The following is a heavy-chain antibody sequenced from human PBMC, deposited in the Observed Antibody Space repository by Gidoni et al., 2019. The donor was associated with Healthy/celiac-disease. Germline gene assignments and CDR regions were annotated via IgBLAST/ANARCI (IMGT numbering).Heavy chain of an antibody. Sequence: QVQLVESGGGVVQPGRSLRLSCPASGFTFNSYSMHWVRQAPGKGLECVALISYDGSNKFYADSVKGRFTISRDNSKNTLYLQMNSLRPEDTAVYYCAREEVSYDSVWGNFFFDYWGQGTLVTVSS. CDR2: ISYDGSNK. CDR3: AREEVSYDSVWGNFFFDY. V-gene: IGHV3-30-3*01. J-gene: IGHJ4*02. CDR1: GFTFNSYS. D-gene: IGHD3-16*01.